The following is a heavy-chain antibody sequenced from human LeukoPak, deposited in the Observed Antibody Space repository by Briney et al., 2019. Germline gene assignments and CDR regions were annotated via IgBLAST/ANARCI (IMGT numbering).Heavy chain of an antibody. Sequence: SETLSLTCTVSGGSISTYYWTWIRQPPGKGLEWIGHIYYSGTTNYNPSLKSRVTMSVDTSKNEFSLNLSSVTAADTAVYYCARDYSNYILDYWGPGTLVTVSS. CDR1: GGSISTYY. CDR3: ARDYSNYILDY. V-gene: IGHV4-59*01. CDR2: IYYSGTT. D-gene: IGHD4-11*01. J-gene: IGHJ4*02.